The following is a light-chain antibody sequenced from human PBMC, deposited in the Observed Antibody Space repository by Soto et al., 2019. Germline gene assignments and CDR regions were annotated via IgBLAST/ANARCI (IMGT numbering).Light chain of an antibody. CDR1: QIISNY. CDR3: QQSYSTPRT. V-gene: IGKV1-39*01. Sequence: IQMTQSPSSLSASVGDTVTITCRASQIISNYLNWYQQKPGKVPNLLIYAASSLQSGVPSRFSGSASGTDFTLTISSQQPEDFATYYCQQSYSTPRTFGQGTKVEIK. CDR2: AAS. J-gene: IGKJ1*01.